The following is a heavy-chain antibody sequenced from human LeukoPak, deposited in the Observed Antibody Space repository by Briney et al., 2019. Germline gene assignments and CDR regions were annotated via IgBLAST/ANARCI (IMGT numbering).Heavy chain of an antibody. V-gene: IGHV3-11*01. CDR1: GFTLRCLL. CDR2: NKCYCKYQ. D-gene: IGHD2-2*01. CDR3: ARAGAHGYCSSTSCSYYYYYGMDV. J-gene: IGHJ6*02. Sequence: GALRLSFAGSGFTLRCLLLGLIRPAPRKGPGLVSYNKCYCKYQFHADSVKGRFTISRDNAKNSLYLQMNSLRAEDTAVYYCARAGAHGYCSSTSCSYYYYYGMDVWGQGTTVTVSS.